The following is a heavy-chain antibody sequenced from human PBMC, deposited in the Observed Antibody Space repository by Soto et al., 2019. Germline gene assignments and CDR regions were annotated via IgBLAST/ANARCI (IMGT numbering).Heavy chain of an antibody. CDR2: IYYSGST. CDR1: VGSIFSHY. V-gene: IGHV4-59*11. CDR3: ARTLFTKSRSMDEWFDP. J-gene: IGHJ5*02. D-gene: IGHD3-3*01. Sequence: SATLSLTCTASVGSIFSHYWSWIPQPPGKGLEWIGYIYYSGSTNYNPSLKSRVTISVDTSKNQFSLKLSSVTAADTAVYYCARTLFTKSRSMDEWFDPWGQGTLVTVS.